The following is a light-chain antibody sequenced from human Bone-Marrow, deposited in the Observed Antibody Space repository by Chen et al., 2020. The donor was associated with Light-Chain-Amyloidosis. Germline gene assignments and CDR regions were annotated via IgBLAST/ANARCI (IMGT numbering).Light chain of an antibody. CDR1: IIGTFNL. Sequence: QSALTQPASVSGSPGRSITISCTGTIIGTFNLVSWYQQNPGNAPKLIIYEGSRRPSEVSDRFAGSTSGNTASLTISGLQTAAEADCYCCSYGGYSTFVFGGGTKLTVL. CDR2: EGS. J-gene: IGLJ2*01. V-gene: IGLV2-23*03. CDR3: CSYGGYSTFV.